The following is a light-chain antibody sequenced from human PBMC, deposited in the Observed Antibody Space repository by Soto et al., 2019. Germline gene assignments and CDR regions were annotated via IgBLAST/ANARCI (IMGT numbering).Light chain of an antibody. CDR3: QQYNNWPLR. CDR2: GAS. V-gene: IGKV3-15*01. Sequence: EIVMTQSPATLSVSPGERATLSCRASQSVSSNLAWYQQKPGQAPRLLIYGASTRATGTPARFSGSGSGTEFTLTISSLQSEDFAVYYCQQYNNWPLRFGQGTKVDIK. J-gene: IGKJ1*01. CDR1: QSVSSN.